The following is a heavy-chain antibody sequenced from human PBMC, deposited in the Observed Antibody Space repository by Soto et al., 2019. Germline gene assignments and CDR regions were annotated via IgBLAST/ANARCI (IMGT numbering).Heavy chain of an antibody. V-gene: IGHV3-23*01. J-gene: IGHJ6*04. D-gene: IGHD3-22*01. CDR2: ISGSGGST. Sequence: GGSLRLSCAASRFTFSSYAMSWVRQAPGKGLDLVSAISGSGGSTYYADSVKGRFTISRDNSKNTLHLQMNSLRAEDSSGYYFAKSDPLGRLFDSYYNYGIDVWGKGTRVIVSS. CDR1: RFTFSSYA. CDR3: AKSDPLGRLFDSYYNYGIDV.